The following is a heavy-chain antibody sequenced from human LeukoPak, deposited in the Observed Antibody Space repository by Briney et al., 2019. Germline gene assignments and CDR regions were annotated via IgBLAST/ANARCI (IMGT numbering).Heavy chain of an antibody. V-gene: IGHV3-43*01. CDR3: AKDMWQQLDDPYFDY. Sequence: PGGSLRLSCAASGFTFEDFSMHWVRQVPGKGLEWISLIDWDGGITYYADSVKGRFTVSRDNSKSSLYLHLNSLTPEDTAFYYCAKDMWQQLDDPYFDYWGQGTLVTVSS. D-gene: IGHD6-13*01. CDR1: GFTFEDFS. J-gene: IGHJ4*02. CDR2: IDWDGGIT.